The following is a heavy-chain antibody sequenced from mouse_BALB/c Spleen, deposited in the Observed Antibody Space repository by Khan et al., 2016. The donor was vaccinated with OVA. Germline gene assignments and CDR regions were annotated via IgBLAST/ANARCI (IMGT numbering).Heavy chain of an antibody. CDR3: ARNGFGNYEIWDY. Sequence: VQLQQSGTVLARPGASVKMSCKASGYTFTNYWMHWVKQRPGQGLEWIGTIYPGNSDTNYNQKFTGKAKLTAFTSTSTAYMELSSLTNEDSAVYYCARNGFGNYEIWDYWGQGTTLTVSS. D-gene: IGHD2-1*01. V-gene: IGHV1-5*01. CDR1: GYTFTNYW. CDR2: IYPGNSDT. J-gene: IGHJ2*01.